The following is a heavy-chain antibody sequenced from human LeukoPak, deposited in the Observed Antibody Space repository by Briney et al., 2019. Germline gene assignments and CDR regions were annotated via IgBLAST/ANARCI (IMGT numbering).Heavy chain of an antibody. CDR1: GGTFSSYA. CDR2: ISAYNGNT. V-gene: IGHV1-18*01. D-gene: IGHD2-2*01. J-gene: IGHJ5*02. Sequence: GASVKVSCKASGGTFSSYAISWVRRAPGQGLEWMGWISAYNGNTNYAQKLQGRVTMTTDTSTSTAYMELRSLRSDDTAVYYCARVLGSTSSPPNWFDPWGQGTLVTVSS. CDR3: ARVLGSTSSPPNWFDP.